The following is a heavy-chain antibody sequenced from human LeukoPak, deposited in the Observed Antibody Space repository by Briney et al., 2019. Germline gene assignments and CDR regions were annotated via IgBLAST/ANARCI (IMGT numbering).Heavy chain of an antibody. CDR1: GYSISSGNY. CDR2: IYHSGST. Sequence: SETLSFTCTVSGYSISSGNYWDWIRQPPGKGLEWIGSIYHSGSTYYNPSLKSRVTISVDKSKNQFSLKLSTVTAADTAVYYCARGIWAMAKYYFDYWGQGTLVTVSS. D-gene: IGHD5-18*01. CDR3: ARGIWAMAKYYFDY. J-gene: IGHJ4*02. V-gene: IGHV4-38-2*02.